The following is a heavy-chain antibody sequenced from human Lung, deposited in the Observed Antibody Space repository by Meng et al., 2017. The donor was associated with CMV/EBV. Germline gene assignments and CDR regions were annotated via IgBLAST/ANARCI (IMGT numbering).Heavy chain of an antibody. CDR1: GFTFDDYG. CDR3: ARGLRAAANYYYYGMDV. Sequence: GGSLRLXCAASGFTFDDYGMSWVRQAPGKGLEWVSGINWNSGSTGFADSVKGRFTISRDNAKNSLYLQMNSLRAEDTALYYCARGLRAAANYYYYGMDVXGQGXTVTVSS. CDR2: INWNSGST. J-gene: IGHJ6*02. D-gene: IGHD6-13*01. V-gene: IGHV3-20*04.